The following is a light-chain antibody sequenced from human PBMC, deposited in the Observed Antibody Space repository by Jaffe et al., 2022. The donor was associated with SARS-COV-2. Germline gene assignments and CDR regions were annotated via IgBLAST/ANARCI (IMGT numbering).Light chain of an antibody. Sequence: DIQMTQSPSTLSAPVGDRVTITCRASQSISTWLAWYQQKPGKAPKLLIYKASSLESGVPSRLSGSGSGTEFTLTISSLQPDDFATYYCQQYNSFPWTFGQGTKVEI. CDR1: QSISTW. CDR2: KAS. J-gene: IGKJ1*01. CDR3: QQYNSFPWT. V-gene: IGKV1-5*03.